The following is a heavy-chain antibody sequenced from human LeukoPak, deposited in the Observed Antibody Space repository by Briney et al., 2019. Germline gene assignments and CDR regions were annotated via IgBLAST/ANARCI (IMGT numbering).Heavy chain of an antibody. V-gene: IGHV4-59*02. CDR2: IYDSGST. J-gene: IGHJ2*01. Sequence: SETLSLTCTVSGGSVSSYYWSWIRQPPGKGLEWIGYIYDSGSTKYNPPLKSRVAISVDTSKNQFSLKLISVTAADTAVYYCARNFANWYFDLWGRGTLVTVSS. CDR3: ARNFANWYFDL. CDR1: GGSVSSYY.